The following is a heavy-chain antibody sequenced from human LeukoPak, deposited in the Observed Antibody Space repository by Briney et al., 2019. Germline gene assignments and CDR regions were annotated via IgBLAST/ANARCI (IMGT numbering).Heavy chain of an antibody. CDR2: VDNSGST. J-gene: IGHJ1*01. V-gene: IGHV4-59*08. Sequence: SETLSLTCTVSGASVSDYYWSWFRQPPGKGLEWIGYVDNSGSTNYNPSLRSRVTISKDKSKNQFSLMLSSVTAADTAVYYCARQPKHWGQGTLVTVSS. CDR1: GASVSDYY. CDR3: ARQPKH.